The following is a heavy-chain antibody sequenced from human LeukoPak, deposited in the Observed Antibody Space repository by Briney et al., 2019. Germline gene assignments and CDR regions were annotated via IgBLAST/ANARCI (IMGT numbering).Heavy chain of an antibody. CDR1: GYSFTSYW. J-gene: IGHJ5*02. D-gene: IGHD3-22*01. Sequence: GESLKISCKGSGYSFTSYWIGWVRQMPGKGLEWMGIIYPGDSDTRYSPSFQGQVTISADKSISTAYLQWSSLKASDTAMYYCARRQSRYYYDSSGPNWFDPWGQGTLVTVS. CDR2: IYPGDSDT. CDR3: ARRQSRYYYDSSGPNWFDP. V-gene: IGHV5-51*01.